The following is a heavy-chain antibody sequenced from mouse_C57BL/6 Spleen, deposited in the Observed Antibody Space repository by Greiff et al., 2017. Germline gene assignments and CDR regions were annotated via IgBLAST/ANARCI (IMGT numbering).Heavy chain of an antibody. CDR3: TRARENDFFAY. Sequence: VQLQQSGAELVRPGASVTLSCKASGYTFTDYEMHWVKQTPVHGLEWIGAIDPETGGTAYNQKFKGKAILTADKSSSTAYMELRSLTSEDSAVYYCTRARENDFFAYWGQGTLVTVSA. V-gene: IGHV1-15*01. CDR2: IDPETGGT. CDR1: GYTFTDYE. D-gene: IGHD2-12*01. J-gene: IGHJ3*01.